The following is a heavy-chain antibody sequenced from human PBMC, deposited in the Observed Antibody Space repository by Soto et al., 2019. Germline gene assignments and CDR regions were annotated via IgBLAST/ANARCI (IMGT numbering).Heavy chain of an antibody. CDR3: ARDLGDGIAVAADY. Sequence: QVQLVQSGAEVKKPGASVKVSCKASGYTFTGYYMHWVRQAPGQGLEWMGWINPNSGGTNYAQKFQGWVTMTRDTSISTAYMELRRLRSDDTAVYYCARDLGDGIAVAADYWGQGTLVTVSS. CDR2: INPNSGGT. J-gene: IGHJ4*02. D-gene: IGHD6-19*01. CDR1: GYTFTGYY. V-gene: IGHV1-2*04.